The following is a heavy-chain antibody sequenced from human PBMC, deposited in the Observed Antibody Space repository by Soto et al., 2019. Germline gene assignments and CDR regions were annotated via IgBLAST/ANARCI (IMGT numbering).Heavy chain of an antibody. J-gene: IGHJ6*02. CDR2: IYPGDSDT. CDR3: ARGDAMVRGVTSGMDV. D-gene: IGHD3-10*01. Sequence: GESLKISCKGSGYSFTSYWIGWVRQMPGKGLEWMGIIYPGDSDTRYSPSFQDQVTISADKSISTAYLQWSSLKASDTAMYYCARGDAMVRGVTSGMDVWGQGTTVTVSS. V-gene: IGHV5-51*01. CDR1: GYSFTSYW.